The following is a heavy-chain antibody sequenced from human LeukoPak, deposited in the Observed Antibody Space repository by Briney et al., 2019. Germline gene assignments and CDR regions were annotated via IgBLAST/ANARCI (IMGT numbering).Heavy chain of an antibody. Sequence: ASVKVSCKAFGYTFTSNYMHWVRQAPGQGLEWMGIINPSGGSTSYAQKFQGRVTMTRDTSTSTVYMELSSLRSEDTAVYYCARGSVVVTAMGAFDIWGQGTMVTVSS. D-gene: IGHD2-21*02. CDR3: ARGSVVVTAMGAFDI. CDR1: GYTFTSNY. V-gene: IGHV1-46*01. CDR2: INPSGGST. J-gene: IGHJ3*02.